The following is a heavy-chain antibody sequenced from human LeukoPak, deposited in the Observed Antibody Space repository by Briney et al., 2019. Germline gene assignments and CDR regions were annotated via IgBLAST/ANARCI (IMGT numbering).Heavy chain of an antibody. D-gene: IGHD2-2*01. Sequence: PGGSLRLSCAASGFTFSSYAMHWVRQAPGKGLEWVAFISYDGSNKYYADSVKGRFTISRDNSKNTLYLQMNSLRAEDTAVYYCAKAYCSSTSCPDYYYYYGMDVWGQGTTVTVSS. CDR3: AKAYCSSTSCPDYYYYYGMDV. V-gene: IGHV3-30-3*01. J-gene: IGHJ6*02. CDR2: ISYDGSNK. CDR1: GFTFSSYA.